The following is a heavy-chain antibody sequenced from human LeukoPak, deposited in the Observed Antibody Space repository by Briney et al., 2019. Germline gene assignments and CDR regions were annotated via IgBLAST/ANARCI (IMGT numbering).Heavy chain of an antibody. CDR2: IYYSGST. CDR3: ARRPYGSGSYWDY. J-gene: IGHJ4*02. V-gene: IGHV4-59*08. CDR1: GGSISSYY. Sequence: SETLSLTCTVSGGSISSYYWSWIRPPPGKGLEWIGYIYYSGSTNYNPSLKSRVTISVDTSKNQFSLKLSSVTAADTAVYYCARRPYGSGSYWDYWGQGTLVTVSS. D-gene: IGHD3-10*01.